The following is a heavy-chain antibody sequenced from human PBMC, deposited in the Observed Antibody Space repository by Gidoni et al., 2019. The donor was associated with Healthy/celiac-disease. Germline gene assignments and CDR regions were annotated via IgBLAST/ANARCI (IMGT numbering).Heavy chain of an antibody. Sequence: EVQLVESGGGLVKPGGSLRLSCAASGFTFSSYSMNWVRQAPGKGLEWVSSISSSSSYIYYADSVKGRFTSSRDNAKNELYLQMNSLRAEETAVYYCAREGVGATTGFDYWGQGTLVTVSS. J-gene: IGHJ4*02. CDR1: GFTFSSYS. CDR2: ISSSSSYI. D-gene: IGHD1-26*01. CDR3: AREGVGATTGFDY. V-gene: IGHV3-21*01.